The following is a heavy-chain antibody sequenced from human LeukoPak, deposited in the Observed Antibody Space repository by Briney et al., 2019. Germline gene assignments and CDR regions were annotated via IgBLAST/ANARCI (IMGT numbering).Heavy chain of an antibody. D-gene: IGHD5-12*01. Sequence: SETLSLTCTVSGGSMSSYYWSWIRQPPGKGLEWIGYIYYSGSTKYNPSLKGRVTISVDTSKNQFSLRLSSVTAADTAVYYCARHTRPGHSGYEDAFDIWGQGTMVTVSS. CDR3: ARHTRPGHSGYEDAFDI. V-gene: IGHV4-59*08. CDR2: IYYSGST. J-gene: IGHJ3*02. CDR1: GGSMSSYY.